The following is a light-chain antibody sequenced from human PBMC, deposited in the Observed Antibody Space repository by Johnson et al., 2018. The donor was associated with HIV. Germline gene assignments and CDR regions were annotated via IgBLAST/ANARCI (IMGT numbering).Light chain of an antibody. J-gene: IGLJ1*01. V-gene: IGLV1-44*01. CDR1: TSNIGSNT. CDR2: RNN. Sequence: QSVLTQPPSASGTPGQRVTISCSGSTSNIGSNTVNWYQQLPGTAPKLLIYRNNQRPSGVPDRFSGSKSGTSASLAISGLQAEGEAAYYCAAWDDSLNGYVFGTGTKVTVL. CDR3: AAWDDSLNGYV.